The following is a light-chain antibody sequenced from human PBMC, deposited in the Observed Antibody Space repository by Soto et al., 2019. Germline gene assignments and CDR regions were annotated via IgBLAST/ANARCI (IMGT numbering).Light chain of an antibody. V-gene: IGKV3D-20*01. CDR2: DAS. CDR1: QSVSSSY. Sequence: EIVLTQSPATLSLSPGERATLSCGARQSVSSSYLAWYQQKPGLVPRLLIYDASSRATGIPDRFSGSGSGTDFTLTISRLEPEDFAVYYCQQYGSSAITFGQGTRLEIK. CDR3: QQYGSSAIT. J-gene: IGKJ5*01.